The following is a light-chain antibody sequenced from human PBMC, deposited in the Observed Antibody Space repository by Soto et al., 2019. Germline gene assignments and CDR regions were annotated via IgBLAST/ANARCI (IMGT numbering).Light chain of an antibody. CDR2: DVS. V-gene: IGLV2-11*01. J-gene: IGLJ3*02. CDR3: CSYSGSYTWV. CDR1: SSDVGGYNY. Sequence: QSALTQPRSVSGSPGQSVTISCTGTSSDVGGYNYVSWYQQHPGKAPKLMIYDVSKWPSGVPDRFSGSKSGNTASLTISGLQAEAEADYYCCSYSGSYTWVFGGGTKLTVL.